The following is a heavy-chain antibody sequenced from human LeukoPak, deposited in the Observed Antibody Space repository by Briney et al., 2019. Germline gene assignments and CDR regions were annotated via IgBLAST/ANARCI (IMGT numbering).Heavy chain of an antibody. CDR2: LNPNSGGT. CDR1: GYTFTGYY. Sequence: VASVKVSFKVSGYTFTGYYMHWVRQAPGRGLEWMGWLNPNSGGTNYAQNFQGRVTMTRDTSISTAYMELSRLRSDDTAVYYCARDGCTNGVCYGRDAFDIWGQGAMVTVSS. J-gene: IGHJ3*02. CDR3: ARDGCTNGVCYGRDAFDI. D-gene: IGHD2-8*01. V-gene: IGHV1-2*02.